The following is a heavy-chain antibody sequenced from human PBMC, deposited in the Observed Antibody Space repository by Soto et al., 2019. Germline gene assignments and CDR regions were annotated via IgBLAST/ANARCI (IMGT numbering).Heavy chain of an antibody. J-gene: IGHJ5*02. V-gene: IGHV3-33*01. CDR1: GFTFSSYG. CDR3: ARGRYYDSSGYYFDWFDP. CDR2: IWYDGSNK. D-gene: IGHD3-22*01. Sequence: GGSLRLSCAASGFTFSSYGMHWVRQAPGKGLEWVAVIWYDGSNKYYADSVKGRFTISRDNSKNTLYLQMNSLRAEDTAVYYCARGRYYDSSGYYFDWFDPWGQGTLVTVSS.